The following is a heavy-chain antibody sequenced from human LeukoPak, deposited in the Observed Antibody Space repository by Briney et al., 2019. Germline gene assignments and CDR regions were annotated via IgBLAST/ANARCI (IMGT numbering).Heavy chain of an antibody. J-gene: IGHJ5*02. CDR1: GFTFSSYG. V-gene: IGHV3-30*03. CDR3: ARDEYRDYVFWFDP. CDR2: ISYDGSNK. Sequence: GGSLRLSCAASGFTFSSYGMHWVRQAPGKGLEWVAVISYDGSNKYYADSVKGRFTISRDNSKNTLYLQMNSLRAEDTAVYYCARDEYRDYVFWFDPWGQGTLVTVSS. D-gene: IGHD4-17*01.